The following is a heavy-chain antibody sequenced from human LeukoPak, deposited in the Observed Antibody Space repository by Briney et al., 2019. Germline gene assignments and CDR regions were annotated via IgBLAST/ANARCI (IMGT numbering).Heavy chain of an antibody. CDR2: MNPNSGNT. Sequence: ASVKVSCKASGYTFTSYDINWVRQATGQGLEWMGWMNPNSGNTGYAQKFQGRVTMTRDMSTSTVYMELSSLRSEDTAVYYCARQMVRGVIFDYWGQGTLVTVSS. CDR1: GYTFTSYD. D-gene: IGHD3-10*01. J-gene: IGHJ4*02. CDR3: ARQMVRGVIFDY. V-gene: IGHV1-8*02.